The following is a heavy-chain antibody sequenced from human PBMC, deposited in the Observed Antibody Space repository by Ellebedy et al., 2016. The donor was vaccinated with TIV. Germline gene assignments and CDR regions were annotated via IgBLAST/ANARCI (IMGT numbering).Heavy chain of an antibody. V-gene: IGHV3-7*03. CDR3: AGRAYNWNDGSLFDY. CDR2: IKQDGSEK. D-gene: IGHD1-1*01. J-gene: IGHJ4*02. Sequence: GESLKISCAASGFTFSSYWMSWVRQAPGKGLDWVANIKQDGSEKYYVDSVKGRFTISRDNSKNTLYLQMSSLRAEDTAVYYCAGRAYNWNDGSLFDYWGQGTLVTVSS. CDR1: GFTFSSYW.